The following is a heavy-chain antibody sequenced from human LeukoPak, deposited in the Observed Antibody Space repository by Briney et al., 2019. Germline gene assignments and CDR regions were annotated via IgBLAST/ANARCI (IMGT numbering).Heavy chain of an antibody. CDR2: ISAYNGNT. D-gene: IGHD3-22*01. CDR3: ARTIPSYYYDSSGFSIFDY. J-gene: IGHJ4*02. CDR1: GHTFTSYG. Sequence: ASVKVSCKASGHTFTSYGISWVRQAPGQGLEWMGWISAYNGNTNYAQKLQGRVTMTTDTSTSTAYMELRSLRSDDTAVYYCARTIPSYYYDSSGFSIFDYWGQGTLVTVSS. V-gene: IGHV1-18*01.